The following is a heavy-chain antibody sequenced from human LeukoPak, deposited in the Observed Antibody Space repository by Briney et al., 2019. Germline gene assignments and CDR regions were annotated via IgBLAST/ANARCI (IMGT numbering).Heavy chain of an antibody. Sequence: SETLSLTCAVYDGSFSGYYWGWIRQSPGKGLEWIGEISHSGRSNYSPSLKSRVTISVDRSKNQFSLKLSSVIAADTAVYYCARDYYGSGSDYYYGMDVWGQGTTVTVSS. CDR3: ARDYYGSGSDYYYGMDV. CDR2: ISHSGRS. J-gene: IGHJ6*02. V-gene: IGHV4-34*01. D-gene: IGHD3-10*01. CDR1: DGSFSGYY.